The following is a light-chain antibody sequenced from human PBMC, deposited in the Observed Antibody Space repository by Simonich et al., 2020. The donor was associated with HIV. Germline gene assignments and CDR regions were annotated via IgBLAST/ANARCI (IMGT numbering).Light chain of an antibody. Sequence: DIVMTQSPDSLAVSLGERATINCKSSQSVLYSSNNKNYLAWYQQKPGQPPKLLIYWASTLESGVPERFSGSGSETDFTLTISSLQAEDVAVYYCQQYYITPQTFGQGTKVEIK. CDR2: WAS. J-gene: IGKJ1*01. V-gene: IGKV4-1*01. CDR3: QQYYITPQT. CDR1: QSVLYSSNNKNY.